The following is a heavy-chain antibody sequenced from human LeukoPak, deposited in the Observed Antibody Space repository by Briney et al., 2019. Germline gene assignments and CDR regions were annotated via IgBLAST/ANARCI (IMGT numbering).Heavy chain of an antibody. Sequence: SGGSLRLSCAASGFTFSSYNMDWVRQAPGKGLEWVSSIGTSGTDRYYADSVKGRFAISRDNAKNSLYLQMNSLRDEDTALYYCAREASKIKFMDLWGQGTTVTVSS. CDR1: GFTFSSYN. J-gene: IGHJ6*02. V-gene: IGHV3-21*01. CDR2: IGTSGTDR. CDR3: AREASKIKFMDL.